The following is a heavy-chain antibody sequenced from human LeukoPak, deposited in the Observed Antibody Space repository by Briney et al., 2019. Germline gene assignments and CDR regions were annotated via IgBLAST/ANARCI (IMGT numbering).Heavy chain of an antibody. CDR2: IYYSGST. Sequence: SETLSLTCTVSGGSISSYYWSWIRQPPGKGLEWIGYIYYSGSTNYNPSLKSRVTISVDTSKNQFSLKLSSVTAADTAVYYRASGYYDSSGYSSWGQGTLVTVSS. CDR3: ASGYYDSSGYSS. CDR1: GGSISSYY. V-gene: IGHV4-59*01. J-gene: IGHJ4*02. D-gene: IGHD3-22*01.